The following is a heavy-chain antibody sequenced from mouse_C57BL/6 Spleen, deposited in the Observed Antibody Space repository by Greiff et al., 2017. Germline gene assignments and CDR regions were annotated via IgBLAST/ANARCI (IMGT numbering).Heavy chain of an antibody. J-gene: IGHJ4*01. CDR2: IDPEDGET. D-gene: IGHD6-5*01. V-gene: IGHV14-2*01. CDR1: GFNIKDYY. CDR3: ARSLAYSYYAMDY. Sequence: VHVKQSGAELVKPGASVKLSCTASGFNIKDYYMHWVKQRTEQGLEWIGRIDPEDGETKYAPKFQGKATITADTSSNTAYLQLSSLTSEDTAVYYCARSLAYSYYAMDYWGQGTSVTVSS.